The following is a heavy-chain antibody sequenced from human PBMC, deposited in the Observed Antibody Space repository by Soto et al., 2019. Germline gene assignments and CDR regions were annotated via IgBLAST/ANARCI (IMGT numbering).Heavy chain of an antibody. D-gene: IGHD3-9*01. J-gene: IGHJ4*02. CDR2: IYYSGST. V-gene: IGHV4-31*03. Sequence: QVQLQESGPGLVKPSQTLSLTCTVSGGSISSGGYYWSWIRQHPGKGLEWIGYIYYSGSTYYNPSLKSRVTISVDTSKNQFSLKLSSVTAADTAVYYCVRARGYDILTGYYPFDYWGQGTLVTVSS. CDR1: GGSISSGGYY. CDR3: VRARGYDILTGYYPFDY.